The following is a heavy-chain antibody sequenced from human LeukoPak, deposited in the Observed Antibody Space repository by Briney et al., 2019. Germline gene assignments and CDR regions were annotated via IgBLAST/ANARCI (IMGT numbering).Heavy chain of an antibody. V-gene: IGHV4-38-2*02. CDR1: GFSIISGYY. J-gene: IGHJ4*02. D-gene: IGHD5-12*01. CDR2: IHYSGST. CDR3: ARQSQYSGYQAPDY. Sequence: SETLSLTCSVSGFSIISGYYWGWIRQPPGKGLQWIGSIHYSGSTFYNPSLQSRVTISIDTSQNQFSLNLNSVTAADTAVYYCARQSQYSGYQAPDYWGQGTLVTVSS.